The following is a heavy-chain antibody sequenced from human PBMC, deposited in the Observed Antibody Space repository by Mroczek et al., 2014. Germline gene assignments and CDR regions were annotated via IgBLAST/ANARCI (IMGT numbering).Heavy chain of an antibody. CDR1: GFTFTSSA. CDR2: IVVGSGNT. J-gene: IGHJ6*02. CDR3: AADPSPVYCSSTSCSPRSGYYGMDV. D-gene: IGHD2-2*01. V-gene: IGHV1-58*02. Sequence: QLVQSGPEVKKPGTSVKVSCKASGFTFTSSAMQWVRQARGQRLEWIGWIVVGSGNTNYAQKFQERVTITRDMSTSTAYMELSSLRSEDTAVYYCAADPSPVYCSSTSCSPRSGYYGMDVWAKGPRSPSP.